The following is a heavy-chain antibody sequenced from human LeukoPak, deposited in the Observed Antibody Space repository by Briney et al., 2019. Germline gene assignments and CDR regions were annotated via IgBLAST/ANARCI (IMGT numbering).Heavy chain of an antibody. CDR1: GFTFSSYW. J-gene: IGHJ4*02. D-gene: IGHD2-2*01. CDR3: ARGDIVVVPAAMNY. Sequence: GGSLRLSCAASGFTFSSYWMHCVRQAPGKGLVWVSRINSDGSSTSYADSVKGRFTISRDNAKNTLYLQMNSLRAEDTAVYYCARGDIVVVPAAMNYWGQGTLVTVSS. V-gene: IGHV3-74*01. CDR2: INSDGSST.